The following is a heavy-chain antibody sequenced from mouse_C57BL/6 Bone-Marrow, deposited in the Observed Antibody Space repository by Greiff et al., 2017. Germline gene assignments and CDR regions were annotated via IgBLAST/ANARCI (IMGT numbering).Heavy chain of an antibody. CDR3: ARWYYDDDGYAMDY. J-gene: IGHJ4*01. D-gene: IGHD2-4*01. Sequence: VQLQQPGAELVMPGASVKLSCKASGYTFTSYWMHWVKQRPGQGLEWIGEIDPSDSYTNYNQKFKGKATLTVDKSSSTAYMQLSSLTSEDSAVYYCARWYYDDDGYAMDYWGRGTSVTGSS. CDR1: GYTFTSYW. V-gene: IGHV1-69*01. CDR2: IDPSDSYT.